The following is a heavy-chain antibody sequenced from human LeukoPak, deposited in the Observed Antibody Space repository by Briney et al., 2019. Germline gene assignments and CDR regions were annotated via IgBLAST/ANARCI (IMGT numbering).Heavy chain of an antibody. D-gene: IGHD4-11*01. CDR3: ASGLTTALSDYYYYYYMDV. CDR2: IYYSGST. V-gene: IGHV4-31*03. Sequence: PSETLSLTCTVSGGSISSGGYYWSWIRQHPGKGLEWIGYIYYSGSTYYNPSLKSRVTISVDTSKNQFSLKLSSVTAADTAVYYCASGLTTALSDYYYYYYMDVWGKGTTVTVSS. J-gene: IGHJ6*03. CDR1: GGSISSGGYY.